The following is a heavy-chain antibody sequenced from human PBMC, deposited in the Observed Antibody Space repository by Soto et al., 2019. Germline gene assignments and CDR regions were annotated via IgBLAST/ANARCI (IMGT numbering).Heavy chain of an antibody. CDR1: GGSISSGDYY. V-gene: IGHV4-30-4*01. J-gene: IGHJ5*02. CDR2: IYYSGST. CDR3: ARVRDPPTFYWFDP. Sequence: SETLSLTCTVSGGSISSGDYYWSWISQPPGKGLEWIGYIYYSGSTYYNPSLKSRVTISVDTSKNQFSLKPSSVTAADTAVYYCARVRDPPTFYWFDPWGQGTLVTVSS.